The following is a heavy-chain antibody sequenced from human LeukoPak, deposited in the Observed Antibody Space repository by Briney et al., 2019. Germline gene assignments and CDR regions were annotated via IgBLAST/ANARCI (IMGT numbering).Heavy chain of an antibody. CDR2: IYYSGST. V-gene: IGHV4-59*01. CDR1: GGSISSYY. CDR3: ARGGEYGATAGTNY. J-gene: IGHJ4*01. D-gene: IGHD6-13*01. Sequence: PSETLSLTCTVSGGSISSYYWSWIRQPPGKGLEWIGYIYYSGSTNYNPSLKSRVTISVDTSKNQFSLKLSSVTAADTAVYYCARGGEYGATAGTNYLGQGTLGTGSS.